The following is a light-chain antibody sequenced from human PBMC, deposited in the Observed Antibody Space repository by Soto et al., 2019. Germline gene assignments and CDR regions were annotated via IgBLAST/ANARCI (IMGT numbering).Light chain of an antibody. V-gene: IGLV2-14*01. J-gene: IGLJ1*01. CDR2: TVS. Sequence: QSALTQPASVSGSPGQSITISCTGTSSDVGGYNYVSWYQQHPGKAPQLMIYTVSNRPSGVSNRFSGSKSGNTASLTIFGLQAEDEADYYCISYTRSDTYVFGTGTKLTVL. CDR1: SSDVGGYNY. CDR3: ISYTRSDTYV.